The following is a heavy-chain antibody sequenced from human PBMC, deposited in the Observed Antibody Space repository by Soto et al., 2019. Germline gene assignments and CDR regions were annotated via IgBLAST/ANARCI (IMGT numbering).Heavy chain of an antibody. CDR3: ARDDRSDKWLLRGMPYYFDY. V-gene: IGHV3-21*01. D-gene: IGHD3-22*01. CDR1: GFTFSSYS. Sequence: GGSLRLSCAASGFTFSSYSMNWVRQAPGKGLEWVSSISSSSSYIYYADSVKGRFTISRDNAKNSLYLQMNSLRAEDTAVYYCARDDRSDKWLLRGMPYYFDYWGQGTLVTVSS. CDR2: ISSSSSYI. J-gene: IGHJ4*02.